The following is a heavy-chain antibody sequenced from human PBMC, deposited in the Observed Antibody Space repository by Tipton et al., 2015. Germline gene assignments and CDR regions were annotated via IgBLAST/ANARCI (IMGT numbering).Heavy chain of an antibody. D-gene: IGHD3-22*01. J-gene: IGHJ1*01. CDR2: IHYSGST. V-gene: IGHV4-59*01. CDR3: ARASIIQGYYHDSSRYYLFNS. Sequence: GLVKPSETLSLTCTVSGAFINSYYWSWIRQPPGKGLEWVGYIHYSGSTNYNPSLKSRVTISVDTSKNHFSLKLSSVIAADTAVYYCARASIIQGYYHDSSRYYLFNSWGQGTLVTVSS. CDR1: GAFINSYY.